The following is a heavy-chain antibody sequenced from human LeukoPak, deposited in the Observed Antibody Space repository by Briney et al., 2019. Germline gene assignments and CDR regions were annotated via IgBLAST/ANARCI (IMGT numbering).Heavy chain of an antibody. CDR2: IYYSGST. V-gene: IGHV4-59*01. J-gene: IGHJ6*03. CDR1: GGFISSYY. D-gene: IGHD6-6*01. Sequence: SETLSLTCTVSGGFISSYYWSWIRQPPGKGLEWIGYIYYSGSTNYNPSLKSRVTISIDTSKNQFSLKLSSVTAADTAVYFCARDHRAGNWGAARSYHYYYYMDVWGKGTTVTVSS. CDR3: ARDHRAGNWGAARSYHYYYYMDV.